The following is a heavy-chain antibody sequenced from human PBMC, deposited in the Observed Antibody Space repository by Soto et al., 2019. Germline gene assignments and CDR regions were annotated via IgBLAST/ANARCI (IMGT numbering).Heavy chain of an antibody. Sequence: SETLSLTCTVSGGSISSSSYYWGWIRQPPGKGLEWIGSIYYSGSTYYNPSLKSRVTISVDTSKNQFSLKLSSVTAADRAVYYCAHQTLKYDILTGYSPAYFAYWGQGPRVTVSP. D-gene: IGHD3-9*01. CDR3: AHQTLKYDILTGYSPAYFAY. V-gene: IGHV4-39*01. CDR1: GGSISSSSYY. J-gene: IGHJ4*02. CDR2: IYYSGST.